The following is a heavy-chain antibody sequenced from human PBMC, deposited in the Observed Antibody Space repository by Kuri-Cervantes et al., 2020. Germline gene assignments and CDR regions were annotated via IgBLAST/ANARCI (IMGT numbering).Heavy chain of an antibody. CDR3: ARGANWHFNPHFDY. CDR1: GFTFSSYS. V-gene: IGHV3-21*01. J-gene: IGHJ4*02. Sequence: GESLKISCAASGFTFSSYSMNWVRQAPGKGLEWVSSISSSSSYIYYADSVKGRFTISRDNAKNSLYLQMNSLRAEDMALYYCARGANWHFNPHFDYWGQGTLVTVSS. CDR2: ISSSSSYI. D-gene: IGHD1-7*01.